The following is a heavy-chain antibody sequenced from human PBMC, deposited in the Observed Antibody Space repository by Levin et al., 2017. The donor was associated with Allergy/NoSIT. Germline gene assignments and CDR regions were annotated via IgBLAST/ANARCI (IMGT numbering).Heavy chain of an antibody. CDR1: GFNFSDDY. D-gene: IGHD6-19*01. V-gene: IGHV3-11*05. CDR2: ISSTSSYR. J-gene: IGHJ4*02. Sequence: SCAASGFNFSDDYMTWIRQAPGKGLEWISYISSTSSYRKDADSVKGRFTISRDNAKNSLYLQMNSLRAEDTAVYYCARAVAAFYFDYWGQGTLVTVSS. CDR3: ARAVAAFYFDY.